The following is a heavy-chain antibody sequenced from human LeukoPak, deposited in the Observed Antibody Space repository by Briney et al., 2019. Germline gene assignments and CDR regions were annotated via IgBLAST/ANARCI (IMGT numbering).Heavy chain of an antibody. J-gene: IGHJ4*02. V-gene: IGHV4-34*01. CDR1: GGSFSGYY. Sequence: SQTLSLTCAVYGGSFSGYYWSSIRQPPGNGLEWIGEITHSGGTNNNPSLKSGVTISVDTSKNQLSLTLSSVTGADTAVYYCARARPKMWYSSSRGSKDYWGQGTLVTVSS. CDR3: ARARPKMWYSSSRGSKDY. D-gene: IGHD6-13*01. CDR2: ITHSGGT.